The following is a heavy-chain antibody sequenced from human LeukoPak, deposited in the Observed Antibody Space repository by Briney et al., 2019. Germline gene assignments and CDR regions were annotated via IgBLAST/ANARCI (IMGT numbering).Heavy chain of an antibody. CDR1: GGSISSSNW. Sequence: PSETLSLTCAVSGGSISSSNWWSWVRQPPGKGPEWIGEIYHSGSTNYNPSLKSRVTISVDKSKNQFSLKLSSVTAADTAVYYCARASTSAVPGESVYFDYWGQGTLVTVSS. CDR2: IYHSGST. CDR3: ARASTSAVPGESVYFDY. J-gene: IGHJ4*02. V-gene: IGHV4-4*02. D-gene: IGHD3-10*01.